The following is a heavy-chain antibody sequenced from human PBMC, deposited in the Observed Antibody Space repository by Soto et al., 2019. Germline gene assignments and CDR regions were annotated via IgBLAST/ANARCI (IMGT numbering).Heavy chain of an antibody. D-gene: IGHD4-4*01. CDR1: GGSVSSSSYY. CDR3: ASVDYSNGYFDY. V-gene: IGHV4-39*01. J-gene: IGHJ4*02. Sequence: SETLSLTCTVSGGSVSSSSYYWGWIRQPPGKGLEWIGSIYYSGSTYYNPSLKSRVTISVDTSKNQFSLKLSSVTAADTAVYYCASVDYSNGYFDYWGQGTLVTVSS. CDR2: IYYSGST.